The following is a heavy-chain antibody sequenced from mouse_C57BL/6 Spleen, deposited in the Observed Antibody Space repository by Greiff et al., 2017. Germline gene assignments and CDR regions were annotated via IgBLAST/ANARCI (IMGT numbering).Heavy chain of an antibody. V-gene: IGHV1-42*01. J-gene: IGHJ2*01. CDR2: INPSTGGT. Sequence: DVQLQESGPELVKPGASVKISCKASGYSFTGYYMNWVKQSPEKSLEWIGEINPSTGGTTYNQKFKAKATLTVDKSSSTAYMQLKSLTSEDSAVYYCARVTAVAHDYWGQGTTLTVSS. CDR3: ARVTAVAHDY. D-gene: IGHD1-1*01. CDR1: GYSFTGYY.